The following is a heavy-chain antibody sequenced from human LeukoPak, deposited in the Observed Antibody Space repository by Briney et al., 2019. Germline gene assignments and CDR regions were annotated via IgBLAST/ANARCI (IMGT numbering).Heavy chain of an antibody. D-gene: IGHD5-18*01. CDR3: AKGGVDTAKTYYYYGMDV. CDR1: GFTFSSYA. Sequence: PGGSLRLSCAASGFTFSSYAMSWVRQAPGKGLEWVSAISGSGGSTNYADSVKGRFTISRDNSKNTLYLQMNSLRAEDTAVYYCAKGGVDTAKTYYYYGMDVWGQGTTVTVSS. J-gene: IGHJ6*02. V-gene: IGHV3-23*01. CDR2: ISGSGGST.